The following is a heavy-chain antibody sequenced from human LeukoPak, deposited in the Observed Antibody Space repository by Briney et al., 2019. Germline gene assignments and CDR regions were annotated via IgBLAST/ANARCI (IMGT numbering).Heavy chain of an antibody. CDR3: ARVGATYAFDI. J-gene: IGHJ3*02. CDR1: GYSISSGYY. Sequence: SETLSLTCTVSGYSISSGYYWGWIRQPPGKGLEWIVNIYHSGSTYYNPSLKSRVTISVDTSKNQFSLKVNSVTAADTAVYYCARVGATYAFDIWGQGTMVTDSS. V-gene: IGHV4-38-2*02. D-gene: IGHD1-26*01. CDR2: IYHSGST.